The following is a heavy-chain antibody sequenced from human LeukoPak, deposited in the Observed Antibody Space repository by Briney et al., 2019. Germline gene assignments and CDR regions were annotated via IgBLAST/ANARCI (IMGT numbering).Heavy chain of an antibody. CDR1: GFTFSSYA. Sequence: GGSLRLSCAASGFTFSSYAMSWVRQAPGKGLEWVSAISGSGGSINYADSVKGRFTISRDNSKNTLYLQMNGLRAEDTAIYYCAKGGYCSSTSCIFDYWGQGTLVTVSS. CDR2: ISGSGGSI. D-gene: IGHD2-2*01. V-gene: IGHV3-23*01. CDR3: AKGGYCSSTSCIFDY. J-gene: IGHJ4*02.